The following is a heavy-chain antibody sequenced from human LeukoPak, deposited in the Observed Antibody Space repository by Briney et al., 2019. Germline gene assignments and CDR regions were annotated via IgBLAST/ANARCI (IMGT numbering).Heavy chain of an antibody. CDR3: ARQGSRYGGNSQS. V-gene: IGHV4-39*01. D-gene: IGHD4-23*01. Sequence: SETLSLTCTVSGGSISSTSYYWGWIRQPPGKGLEWIGSIYYSGSTYYNPSLKSRVTISVDTSKNQFSLKLSSVTAADTAVYYCARQGSRYGGNSQSWGQGTLVTVSS. J-gene: IGHJ4*02. CDR1: GGSISSTSYY. CDR2: IYYSGST.